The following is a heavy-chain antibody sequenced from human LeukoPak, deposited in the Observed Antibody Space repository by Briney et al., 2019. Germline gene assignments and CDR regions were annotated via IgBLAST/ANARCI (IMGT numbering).Heavy chain of an antibody. CDR2: IKKDGSEK. V-gene: IGHV3-7*03. CDR1: GFTFSSYW. CDR3: AKTRPLDSSSWSHGDY. Sequence: PGGSLILSCAVSGFTFSSYWMSWVRQAPGKGLEWVANIKKDGSEKYYVDSVKGRFTISRDNAKNSLYLQMNSLRAEDTAVYYCAKTRPLDSSSWSHGDYWGQGTLVTVSS. D-gene: IGHD6-13*01. J-gene: IGHJ4*02.